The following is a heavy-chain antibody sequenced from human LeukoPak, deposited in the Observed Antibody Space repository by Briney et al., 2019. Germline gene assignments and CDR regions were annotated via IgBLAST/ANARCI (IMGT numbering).Heavy chain of an antibody. V-gene: IGHV4-59*01. CDR1: GGSLHNYY. D-gene: IGHD3-16*01. J-gene: IGHJ4*02. CDR3: ARDRALGSGKYYFDY. Sequence: SETLSLTCTVSGGSLHNYYWSWIRQPPGKGLEWIGYIDYSGSTNYNPSLKSRVTISVDTSQNQFSLKLSSVTTADTAVYYCARDRALGSGKYYFDYWGQGTLVTVSA. CDR2: IDYSGST.